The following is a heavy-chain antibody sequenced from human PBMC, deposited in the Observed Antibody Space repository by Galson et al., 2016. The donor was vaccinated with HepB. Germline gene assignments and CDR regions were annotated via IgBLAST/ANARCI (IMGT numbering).Heavy chain of an antibody. Sequence: SLSLSCAASGFTFSDYSMNWVRQAPGKGPEWVSYISSSGSTIYYADSVKGRFTISRDNAKNSLFLQMNSLRDEDTAVYYCARRSRSAFDYWGQGTLVTVSS. CDR1: GFTFSDYS. J-gene: IGHJ4*02. CDR2: ISSSGSTI. CDR3: ARRSRSAFDY. V-gene: IGHV3-48*02.